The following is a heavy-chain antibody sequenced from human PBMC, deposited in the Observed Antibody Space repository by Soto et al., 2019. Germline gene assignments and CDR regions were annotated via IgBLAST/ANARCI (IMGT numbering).Heavy chain of an antibody. CDR3: ARDSGQLWSLGYYYYGMDV. Sequence: SETLSLTCTVSGGSISGYYWSWMRQSPGKGLEWIGYIFHTGSTNYNPSLKSRVTISIDTSKNQFSLKLTSVTAADTAVYYCARDSGQLWSLGYYYYGMDVWGQGTTVTVSS. D-gene: IGHD1-1*01. CDR1: GGSISGYY. V-gene: IGHV4-59*01. J-gene: IGHJ6*02. CDR2: IFHTGST.